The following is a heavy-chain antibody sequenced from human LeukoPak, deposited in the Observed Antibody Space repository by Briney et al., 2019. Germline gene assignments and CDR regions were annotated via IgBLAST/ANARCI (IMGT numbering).Heavy chain of an antibody. CDR1: GYTFTSYD. J-gene: IGHJ3*02. D-gene: IGHD3/OR15-3a*01. CDR3: ARRARWTDSDAFDI. CDR2: MNPNSGNT. V-gene: IGHV1-8*01. Sequence: ASVKVSCKASGYTFTSYDIHWVRQATGQGLAWMGWMNPNSGNTGYAQKFQGRVTMTRNTSISTAYMELSSLRSEDTAVYYCARRARWTDSDAFDIWGQGTMVTVSS.